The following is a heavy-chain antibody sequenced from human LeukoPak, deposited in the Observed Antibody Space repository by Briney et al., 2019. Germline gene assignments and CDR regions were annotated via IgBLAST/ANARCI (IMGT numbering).Heavy chain of an antibody. CDR2: ISDTSTNT. D-gene: IGHD2-2*01. CDR1: GFTFSNYA. Sequence: GGSLRLSCAASGFTFSNYALSWVRQAPGKGLEWVSTISDTSTNTYYADSVTGRFTISRDNSMNTLYLQMNSLRAEDTAIYFCAKVPYPDHRSWRPPFMDVWGQGTTVAVSS. V-gene: IGHV3-23*01. CDR3: AKVPYPDHRSWRPPFMDV. J-gene: IGHJ6*02.